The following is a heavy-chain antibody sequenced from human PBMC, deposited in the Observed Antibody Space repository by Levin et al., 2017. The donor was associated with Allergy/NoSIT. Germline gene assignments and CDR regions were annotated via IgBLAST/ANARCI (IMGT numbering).Heavy chain of an antibody. Sequence: GGSLRLSCAASGFTFSDYYMSWIRQAPGKGLEWVSYISSSSSYTNYADSVKGRFTISRDNAKNSLYLQMNSLRAEDTAVYYCARDLRSSSWGSDYWGQGTLVTVSS. V-gene: IGHV3-11*05. D-gene: IGHD6-13*01. CDR2: ISSSSSYT. J-gene: IGHJ4*02. CDR1: GFTFSDYY. CDR3: ARDLRSSSWGSDY.